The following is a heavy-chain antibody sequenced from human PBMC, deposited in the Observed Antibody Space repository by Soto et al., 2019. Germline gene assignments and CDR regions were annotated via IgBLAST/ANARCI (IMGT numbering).Heavy chain of an antibody. CDR1: GYTFTGYY. Sequence: QVQLVQSGAEVKKPGASVKVSCKASGYTFTGYYMHWVRQAPGQGLEWMGWINPNSGGTNYAQKFQGWVTMTRDTSISTAYMELSRLRSDDTPVYYCARGTNLYYYDSSGHPTDYWGQGTLVTVSS. D-gene: IGHD3-22*01. CDR3: ARGTNLYYYDSSGHPTDY. CDR2: INPNSGGT. V-gene: IGHV1-2*04. J-gene: IGHJ4*02.